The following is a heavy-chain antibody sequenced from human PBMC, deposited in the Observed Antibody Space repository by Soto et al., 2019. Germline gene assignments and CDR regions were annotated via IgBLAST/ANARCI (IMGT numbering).Heavy chain of an antibody. V-gene: IGHV5-51*01. J-gene: IGHJ6*02. CDR3: ARPVYYYGSRDYGMDV. D-gene: IGHD3-10*01. CDR1: GYSFTSYW. CDR2: IYPGDSDT. Sequence: PGESLKISCKGSGYSFTSYWIGWVRQMPGKGLEWMGIIYPGDSDTRYSPSFQGQVTISADKSISTAYLQWSSLKASDTAMYYCARPVYYYGSRDYGMDVWGQGTTVTVSS.